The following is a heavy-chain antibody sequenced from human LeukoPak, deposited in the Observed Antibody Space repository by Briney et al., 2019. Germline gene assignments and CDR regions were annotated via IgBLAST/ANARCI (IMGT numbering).Heavy chain of an antibody. V-gene: IGHV1-46*01. CDR2: INPSGGST. Sequence: GASVKVSCKASGYTFTSYYVHWVRQAPGQGLEWMGIINPSGGSTSYAQKFQGRVTMTRDTSTSTVYMELSSLRSEDTAVYYCAFSSGWRGAFDIWGQGTMVTVSS. CDR3: AFSSGWRGAFDI. CDR1: GYTFTSYY. J-gene: IGHJ3*02. D-gene: IGHD6-19*01.